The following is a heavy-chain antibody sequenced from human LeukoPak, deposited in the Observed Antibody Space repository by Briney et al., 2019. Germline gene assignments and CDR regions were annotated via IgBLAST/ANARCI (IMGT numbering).Heavy chain of an antibody. V-gene: IGHV4-34*01. D-gene: IGHD3-10*01. CDR1: GGSFSGYY. Sequence: SETLSLTCAVYGGSFSGYYWSWIRQPPGKGLEWIGEINHSGSTNYNPSLKSRVTISVDTSKNQFSPKLSSVTAADTAVYYCARRPKRGLFVYWGQGTLVTVSS. J-gene: IGHJ4*02. CDR2: INHSGST. CDR3: ARRPKRGLFVY.